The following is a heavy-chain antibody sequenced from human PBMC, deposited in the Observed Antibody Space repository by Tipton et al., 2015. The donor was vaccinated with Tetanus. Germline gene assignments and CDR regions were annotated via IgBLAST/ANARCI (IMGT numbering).Heavy chain of an antibody. Sequence: TLSLTCTVSGDSVSSSRYYWGWVRQPPGKGLEWIGHIYFSGGARYNPSLKSRVGISLDTSKNQFSLKLTSVTAADTAIYYCARRNYPYYFDYWGQGILVTVSS. CDR1: GDSVSSSRYY. CDR3: ARRNYPYYFDY. D-gene: IGHD5-24*01. V-gene: IGHV4-61*05. CDR2: IYFSGGA. J-gene: IGHJ4*02.